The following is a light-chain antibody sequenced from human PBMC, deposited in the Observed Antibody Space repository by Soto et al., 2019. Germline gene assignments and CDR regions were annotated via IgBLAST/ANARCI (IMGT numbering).Light chain of an antibody. Sequence: DIHMTQSPSTLSASVLDRVTITFLASQNINNGLAWYQQKPGKAPRLLIYEASALEKGVPSRFGGSRSGTEFTLTINSLQPDDLATYYCLQYNVYSWTFGQGTKVDIK. CDR3: LQYNVYSWT. CDR1: QNINNG. J-gene: IGKJ1*01. CDR2: EAS. V-gene: IGKV1-5*03.